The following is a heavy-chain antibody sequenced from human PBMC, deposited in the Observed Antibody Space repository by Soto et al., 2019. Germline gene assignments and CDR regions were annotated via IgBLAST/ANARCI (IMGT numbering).Heavy chain of an antibody. D-gene: IGHD2-21*02. V-gene: IGHV1-69*06. J-gene: IGHJ6*02. Sequence: ASVKVSCKASGGTFSSYAISWVRQAPGQGLEWMGGIIPIFGTANYAQKFQGRVTITADKSTSTAYMELSSLRSEDTAVYYCARSIVVVTAILRGYIYDGMDVWGQGTTVTVSS. CDR2: IIPIFGTA. CDR3: ARSIVVVTAILRGYIYDGMDV. CDR1: GGTFSSYA.